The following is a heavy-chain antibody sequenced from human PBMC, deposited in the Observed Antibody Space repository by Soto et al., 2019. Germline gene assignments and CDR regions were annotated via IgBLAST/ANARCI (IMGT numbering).Heavy chain of an antibody. V-gene: IGHV1-69*01. CDR2: MVPIFGKP. CDR3: ARGKGGSNYYIGY. Sequence: QVQLVQSGAEVTKPGSSVKVSCKASVDTFSDSTISWVRQAPGQGLEWMGGMVPIFGKPTYTQKFQGRVTITADESTTTAYMELSIMRSEYTATYYCARGKGGSNYYIGYWGQGTLVTVSS. J-gene: IGHJ4*02. D-gene: IGHD2-15*01. CDR1: VDTFSDST.